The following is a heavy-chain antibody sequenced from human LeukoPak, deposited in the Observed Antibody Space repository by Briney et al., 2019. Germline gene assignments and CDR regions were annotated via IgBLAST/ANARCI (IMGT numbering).Heavy chain of an antibody. V-gene: IGHV3-11*04. Sequence: GGSLRLSCAASGFTFSDYYMSWIRQAPGKGLEWVSYISSSGSTIYYADSVKGRFTISRDNAKNSLYLQMNSLRAEDTAVYYCARNYEYSSSSPYDYWGQGTLVTVSS. J-gene: IGHJ4*02. CDR2: ISSSGSTI. CDR1: GFTFSDYY. D-gene: IGHD6-6*01. CDR3: ARNYEYSSSSPYDY.